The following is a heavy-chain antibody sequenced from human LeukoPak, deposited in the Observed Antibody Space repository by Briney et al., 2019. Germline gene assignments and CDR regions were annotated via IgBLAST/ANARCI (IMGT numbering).Heavy chain of an antibody. V-gene: IGHV4-34*01. D-gene: IGHD2-2*01. CDR1: GGSFSGYY. CDR2: INHSGST. Sequence: SETLSLTCAVYGGSFSGYYWSWIRQPPGKGLEWIGEINHSGSTNYNPSLKSRVTISVDTSKNQFSLKLSSVTAAVTAVYYCARGLFDIVVVPAAPYFDYWGQGTLVTVSS. CDR3: ARGLFDIVVVPAAPYFDY. J-gene: IGHJ4*02.